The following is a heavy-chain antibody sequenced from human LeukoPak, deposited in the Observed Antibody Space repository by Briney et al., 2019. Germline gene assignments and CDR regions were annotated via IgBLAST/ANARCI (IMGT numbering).Heavy chain of an antibody. V-gene: IGHV3-30*04. J-gene: IGHJ4*02. D-gene: IGHD1-26*01. CDR2: ISYDGTNQ. Sequence: GTSLRLSCAASGFTFSNYAMNWVRQAPGKGLEWVAVISYDGTNQYYADSVKGRFTISRDNSKNTVFLQMNTLRAEDTALYYCARALWETKTSGPKYWGLGTLVTVSS. CDR3: ARALWETKTSGPKY. CDR1: GFTFSNYA.